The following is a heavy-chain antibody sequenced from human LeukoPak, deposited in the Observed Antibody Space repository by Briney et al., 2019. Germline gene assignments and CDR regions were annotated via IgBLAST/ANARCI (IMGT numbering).Heavy chain of an antibody. CDR1: GFPLSSYA. D-gene: IGHD1-1*01. CDR3: TARSGISPYYIDY. V-gene: IGHV3-23*01. J-gene: IGHJ4*02. Sequence: PGGSLRLSCAVSGFPLSSYAMSWVRQAPGKGLEWVSGISGNGRSTYYADSVKGRFTISRDNSRNTLFLQMNSLRAEDTALYYCTARSGISPYYIDYWGQGTLVTVSS. CDR2: ISGNGRST.